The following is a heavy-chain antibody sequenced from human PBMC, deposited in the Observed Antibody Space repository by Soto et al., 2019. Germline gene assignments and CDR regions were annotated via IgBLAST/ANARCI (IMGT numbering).Heavy chain of an antibody. CDR3: ARETYYDFWSGYYTLDY. Sequence: ASVKVSCKASGYTFTSYGISWVRQAPGQGLEWMGWISAYNGNTNYAQKLQGRVTMTTDTSTSTAYMELRSLRSDDTAVYYCARETYYDFWSGYYTLDYWGQGTLVTVSS. V-gene: IGHV1-18*01. J-gene: IGHJ4*02. CDR1: GYTFTSYG. D-gene: IGHD3-3*01. CDR2: ISAYNGNT.